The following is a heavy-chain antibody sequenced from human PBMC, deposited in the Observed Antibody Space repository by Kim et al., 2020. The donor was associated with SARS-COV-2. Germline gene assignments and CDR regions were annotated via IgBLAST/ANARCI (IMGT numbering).Heavy chain of an antibody. Sequence: KFQGRVTITADESTSTAYMELSSLRSEDTAVYYCAREEEHYDCGRYGMYYWGQGTMVTVSS. D-gene: IGHD3-22*01. CDR3: AREEEHYDCGRYGMYY. V-gene: IGHV1-69*01. J-gene: IGHJ4*01.